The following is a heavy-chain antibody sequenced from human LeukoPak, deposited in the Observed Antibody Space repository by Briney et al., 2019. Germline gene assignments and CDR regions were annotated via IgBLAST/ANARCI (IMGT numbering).Heavy chain of an antibody. J-gene: IGHJ6*02. Sequence: GGSLRLSCAASGFTFSSYWMHWVRQAPGKGLVWVSRINRDGSSTSYADSVKGRFTISRDNAKNTLYLQMNSLRAEDTAVYYCARESLLWFGELVYYYYYGMDVWGQGTTVTVSS. CDR2: INRDGSST. D-gene: IGHD3-10*01. V-gene: IGHV3-74*01. CDR3: ARESLLWFGELVYYYYYGMDV. CDR1: GFTFSSYW.